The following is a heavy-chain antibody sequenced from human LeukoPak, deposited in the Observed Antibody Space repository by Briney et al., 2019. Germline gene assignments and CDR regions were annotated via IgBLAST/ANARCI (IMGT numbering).Heavy chain of an antibody. J-gene: IGHJ5*02. CDR2: VNPSGGST. D-gene: IGHD2-2*01. CDR1: GYTFTRYY. V-gene: IGHV1-46*01. CDR3: ARWVDCSSTSCSFIGFDP. Sequence: ASVKVSCKASGYTFTRYYMHWVRQAPGQGLEWMGVVNPSGGSTSYAQKFQGRVTMTRDTSTSTVYMELSSLRSEDTAVYYCARWVDCSSTSCSFIGFDPWGQGTLVTVSS.